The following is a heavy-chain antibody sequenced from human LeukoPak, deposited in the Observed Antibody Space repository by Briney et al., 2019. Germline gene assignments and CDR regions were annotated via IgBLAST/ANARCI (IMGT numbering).Heavy chain of an antibody. D-gene: IGHD2-8*01. CDR3: ARGPTNGQAFDY. V-gene: IGHV3-7*01. CDR1: GFTFFSSW. J-gene: IGHJ4*02. Sequence: GGSLRLSCAASGFTFFSSWMTWVRQAPGKGLEWVASIREDGSEKTSVDSVKGRFTISRDNAKNSVYLQMDSLGGEDTAVYYCARGPTNGQAFDYWGQGTLVSVSS. CDR2: IREDGSEK.